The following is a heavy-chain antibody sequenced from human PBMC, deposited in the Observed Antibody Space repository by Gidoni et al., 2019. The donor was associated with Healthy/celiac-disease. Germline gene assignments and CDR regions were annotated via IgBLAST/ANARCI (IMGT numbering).Heavy chain of an antibody. V-gene: IGHV1-3*01. Sequence: QKFQGRVTITRDTSASTAYMELSSLRSEDTAVYYCARSYVLLWFGELLASDGMDVWGQGTTVTVSS. D-gene: IGHD3-10*01. J-gene: IGHJ6*02. CDR3: ARSYVLLWFGELLASDGMDV.